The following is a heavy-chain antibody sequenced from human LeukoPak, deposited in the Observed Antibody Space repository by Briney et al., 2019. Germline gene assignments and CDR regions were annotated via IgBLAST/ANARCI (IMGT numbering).Heavy chain of an antibody. V-gene: IGHV3-23*01. CDR1: GFTFNTYT. Sequence: GGSLRLSCAASGFTFNTYTMNWVRQAPGKGLEWVSAISGSGGSTYYADSVKGRFTISRDNSKNTLYLQMNSLRAEDTAVYYCAKSAQTIIAAAVDNWGQGTLVTVSS. D-gene: IGHD6-13*01. CDR2: ISGSGGST. J-gene: IGHJ4*02. CDR3: AKSAQTIIAAAVDN.